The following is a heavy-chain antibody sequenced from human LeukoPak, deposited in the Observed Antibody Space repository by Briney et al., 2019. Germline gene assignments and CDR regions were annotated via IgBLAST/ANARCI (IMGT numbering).Heavy chain of an antibody. Sequence: SETLSLTCSVSGYSVNSGYYWGWIRQPPGRGLEWIGSAYLNGNTYYSPSLKSRVTISVDTSNNQFSLRLSSVTAADTAVYFCARSGYDGYEYRYYFDYWGQGTLVTVSS. V-gene: IGHV4-38-2*02. CDR1: GYSVNSGYY. D-gene: IGHD5-12*01. CDR2: AYLNGNT. J-gene: IGHJ4*02. CDR3: ARSGYDGYEYRYYFDY.